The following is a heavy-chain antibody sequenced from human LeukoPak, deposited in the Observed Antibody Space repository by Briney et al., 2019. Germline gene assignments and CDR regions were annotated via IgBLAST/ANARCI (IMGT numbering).Heavy chain of an antibody. CDR1: GDSISNYY. CDR2: IYYSGST. Sequence: SETLSLTCTVSGDSISNYYWSWIRQPPGKGLEWIGYIYYSGSTTYNPSLKSRVTISVDTSKNQFSLKLTSATAADTAVYYCARLISRNLADYWGQGALVTVSS. D-gene: IGHD4-11*01. J-gene: IGHJ4*02. V-gene: IGHV4-59*01. CDR3: ARLISRNLADY.